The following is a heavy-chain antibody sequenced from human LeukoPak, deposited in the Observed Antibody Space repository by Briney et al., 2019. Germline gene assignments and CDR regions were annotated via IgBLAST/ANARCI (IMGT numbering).Heavy chain of an antibody. CDR3: ARTVPHPSRYYYYYGMDV. CDR2: INPNSGGT. CDR1: GYTFTGYY. J-gene: IGHJ6*02. Sequence: ASVTVSCKASGYTFTGYYMHWVRQAPGQGLEWMGWINPNSGGTNYAQKFQGRVTMTRDTSISTAYMELSRLRSDDTAVYYCARTVPHPSRYYYYYGMDVWGQGTTVTVSS. V-gene: IGHV1-2*02. D-gene: IGHD1-1*01.